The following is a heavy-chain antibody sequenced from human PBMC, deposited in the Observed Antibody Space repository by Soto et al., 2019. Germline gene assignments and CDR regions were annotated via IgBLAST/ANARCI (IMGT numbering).Heavy chain of an antibody. CDR1: CGSISSYY. CDR3: ARGKRDMYYYYGMDV. V-gene: IGHV4-59*07. CDR2: IYYSGST. D-gene: IGHD2-15*01. J-gene: IGHJ6*02. Sequence: SDTLSLTCTVSCGSISSYYWSWIRQPPGKGLEWIGYIYYSGSTNYNPSLKSRVTISVDTSKNQFSLKLSSVTAADTAVYYCARGKRDMYYYYGMDVWGQGTTVTVSS.